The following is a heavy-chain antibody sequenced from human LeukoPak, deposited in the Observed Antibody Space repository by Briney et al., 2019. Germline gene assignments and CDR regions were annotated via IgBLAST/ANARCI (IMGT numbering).Heavy chain of an antibody. V-gene: IGHV3-23*01. CDR3: AKDGIVDTAMVNWFDP. CDR2: ISGSGGST. CDR1: GFTFSSYA. D-gene: IGHD5-18*01. J-gene: IGHJ5*02. Sequence: PGGSLRLSCAASGFTFSSYAMSWVRQAPGKGLEWVSAISGSGGSTYYADSVKGRFTISRDNSKNTLYLQMNSLRAEDTAVYYCAKDGIVDTAMVNWFDPWGLGTLVTVSS.